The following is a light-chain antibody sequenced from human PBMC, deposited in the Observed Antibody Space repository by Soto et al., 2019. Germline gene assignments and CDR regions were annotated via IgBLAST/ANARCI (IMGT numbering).Light chain of an antibody. CDR1: SSDVGAYNY. CDR3: SSYAGSDVVV. J-gene: IGLJ1*01. V-gene: IGLV2-8*01. CDR2: EVS. Sequence: SALAQPPSASGSPGQSVAISCTGTSSDVGAYNYVAWYQQHPGKVPKLMIYEVSKRPSGVPDRFSGSKSGNTASLTVSGLQADDEADYYCSSYAGSDVVVFGTGTKVTVL.